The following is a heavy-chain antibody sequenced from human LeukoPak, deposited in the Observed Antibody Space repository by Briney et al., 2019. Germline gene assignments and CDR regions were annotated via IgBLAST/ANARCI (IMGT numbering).Heavy chain of an antibody. V-gene: IGHV4-39*01. CDR1: GGSISSSSYY. Sequence: PSETLSLTCTVSGGSISSSSYYWGWIRQPPGKGLEWIGSIYYSGSTYYNPSLKSRVTISVDTSKNQFSLKLSSVTAADTAVYYCARRKQLGYNWFDPWGQGTLVTVSS. CDR2: IYYSGST. D-gene: IGHD6-6*01. CDR3: ARRKQLGYNWFDP. J-gene: IGHJ5*02.